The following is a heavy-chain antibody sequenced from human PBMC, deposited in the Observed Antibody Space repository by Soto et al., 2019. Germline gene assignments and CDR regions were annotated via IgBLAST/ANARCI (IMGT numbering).Heavy chain of an antibody. CDR1: GFSLGTSGVS. Sequence: SGPTLVNPTQTLTLTCTFSGFSLGTSGVSVGWIRQPPGKALEWLALIYWDDDKCYSPSLKSRLTITKDTSTNQVVLTMTNMDPVDTATYYCAHSPRGDYFDYWGQGTLVTVSS. J-gene: IGHJ4*02. CDR3: AHSPRGDYFDY. CDR2: IYWDDDK. V-gene: IGHV2-5*02.